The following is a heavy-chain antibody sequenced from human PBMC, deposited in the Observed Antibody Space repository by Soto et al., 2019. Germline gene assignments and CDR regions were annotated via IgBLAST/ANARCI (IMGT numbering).Heavy chain of an antibody. Sequence: ASVKVSCKASGYTFTGYYMHWVRQAPGQGLEWMGWINPNSGGTNYAQKFQGWVTMTRDTSISTAYMELSRLRSDDTAVYYCARVFIHPALTGTREGGLDPWGQGTLVTVSS. CDR3: ARVFIHPALTGTREGGLDP. V-gene: IGHV1-2*04. CDR1: GYTFTGYY. CDR2: INPNSGGT. D-gene: IGHD1-7*01. J-gene: IGHJ5*02.